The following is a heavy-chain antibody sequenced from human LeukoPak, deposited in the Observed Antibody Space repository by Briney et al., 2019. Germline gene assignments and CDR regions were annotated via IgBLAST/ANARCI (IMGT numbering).Heavy chain of an antibody. D-gene: IGHD5-24*01. CDR2: INHSGST. Sequence: SETLSLTCAVYGGSFTGYYWRWIRQPPGKGLEWIGEINHSGSTNYNPSLKSRVTISVDTSKKQFSLKLSSVTAADTAVYYCARGRRDGYNLRNFDYWGQGTLVTVSS. CDR3: ARGRRDGYNLRNFDY. V-gene: IGHV4-34*01. CDR1: GGSFTGYY. J-gene: IGHJ4*02.